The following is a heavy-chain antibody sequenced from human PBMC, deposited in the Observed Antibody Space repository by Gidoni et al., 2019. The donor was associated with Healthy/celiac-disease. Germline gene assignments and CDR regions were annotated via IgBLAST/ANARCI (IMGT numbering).Heavy chain of an antibody. CDR1: GGSISSYY. J-gene: IGHJ2*01. CDR3: ARTYYDFWSGGGYFDL. CDR2: IHYSGST. Sequence: QVQLQESGPGLVKPSETLSLTCTVSGGSISSYYWSWIRQPPGKGLEWSGYIHYSGSTNYNPSLKSRVTISVDTSKNQFSLKLSSVTAADTAVYYCARTYYDFWSGGGYFDLWGRGTLVTVSS. V-gene: IGHV4-59*01. D-gene: IGHD3-3*01.